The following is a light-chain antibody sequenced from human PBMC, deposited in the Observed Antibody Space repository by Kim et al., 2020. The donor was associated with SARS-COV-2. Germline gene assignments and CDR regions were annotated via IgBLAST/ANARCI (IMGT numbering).Light chain of an antibody. CDR2: AAS. Sequence: GDRVTITCRASQGISSYLAWYQQKPGKAPKLLIYAASTLQSGVPSRFSGSGSGTDFTLTISCLQSEDFATYYCQQYYSYPAFGQGTKVDIK. V-gene: IGKV1-8*01. CDR1: QGISSY. J-gene: IGKJ1*01. CDR3: QQYYSYPA.